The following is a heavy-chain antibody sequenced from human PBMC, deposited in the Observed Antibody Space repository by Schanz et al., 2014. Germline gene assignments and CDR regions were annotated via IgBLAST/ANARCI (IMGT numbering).Heavy chain of an antibody. Sequence: QLVESGGGLVKPGESLRLSCAASGFMFTKYAMNCVRQAPGKGLEWVSGISGTGTKTYYADSVKSRFTISRDNSKNTVFLQMSSLRADDTAVYYCAKSMYSTSWAFDFWGQGAQVTVSS. CDR2: ISGTGTKT. CDR1: GFMFTKYA. J-gene: IGHJ4*02. V-gene: IGHV3-23*04. D-gene: IGHD2-2*01. CDR3: AKSMYSTSWAFDF.